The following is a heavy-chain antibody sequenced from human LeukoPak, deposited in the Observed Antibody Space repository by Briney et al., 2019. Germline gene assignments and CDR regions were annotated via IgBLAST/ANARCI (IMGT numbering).Heavy chain of an antibody. CDR1: GGSISSYY. J-gene: IGHJ4*02. Sequence: SETLSLTCTVSGGSISSYYWGWIRQPPGKGLEWIGSIYYSGSTYYNPSLKSRVTISVDTSKNQFSLKLSSVTAADTAVYYCARGPAYGFDYWGQGTLVTVSS. D-gene: IGHD4-17*01. V-gene: IGHV4-39*07. CDR2: IYYSGST. CDR3: ARGPAYGFDY.